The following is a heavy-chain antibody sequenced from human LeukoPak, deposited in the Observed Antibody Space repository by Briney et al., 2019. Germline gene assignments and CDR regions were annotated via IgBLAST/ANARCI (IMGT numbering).Heavy chain of an antibody. D-gene: IGHD4-11*01. CDR1: GFTFSDYY. J-gene: IGHJ3*02. Sequence: GGSLRLSCAASGFTFSDYYMSWIRQAPGKGLEWVSYISSSGSTIYYADSVKGRFTISRDNSKNTLYLQMNSLRAEDTAVYYCAKDRSPSKKSAFDIWGQGTMVTVSS. V-gene: IGHV3-11*01. CDR2: ISSSGSTI. CDR3: AKDRSPSKKSAFDI.